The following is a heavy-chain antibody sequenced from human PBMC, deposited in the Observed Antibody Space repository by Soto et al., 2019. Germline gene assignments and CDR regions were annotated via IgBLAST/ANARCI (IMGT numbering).Heavy chain of an antibody. D-gene: IGHD4-17*01. CDR1: GGTFSSYA. Sequence: QVQLVQSGAEVTKPGSSVKVSCKASGGTFSSYAISWVRQAPGQGLEWMGGIIPFFGTANYAQKFQGRVTITADESTSTAYLELSSLRSEDTAVYYCATPRRDEYGHYYDSGIDVWGQGTTVTVSS. V-gene: IGHV1-69*12. CDR3: ATPRRDEYGHYYDSGIDV. CDR2: IIPFFGTA. J-gene: IGHJ6*02.